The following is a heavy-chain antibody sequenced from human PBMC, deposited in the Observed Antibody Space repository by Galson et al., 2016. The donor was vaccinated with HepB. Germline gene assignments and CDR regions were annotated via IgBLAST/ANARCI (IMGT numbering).Heavy chain of an antibody. CDR3: VRDYDYKPDY. D-gene: IGHD4/OR15-4a*01. CDR1: GYSFTSFG. V-gene: IGHV1-18*01. CDR2: IRVDNGDT. J-gene: IGHJ4*02. Sequence: SVKVSCKASGYSFTSFGVSWVRQAPGQGLEWVGWIRVDNGDTFFLLKFQDRVTLTTDTSTNMAYMELRGLTFDDTAVYYCVRDYDYKPDYWGQGTLVTVSS.